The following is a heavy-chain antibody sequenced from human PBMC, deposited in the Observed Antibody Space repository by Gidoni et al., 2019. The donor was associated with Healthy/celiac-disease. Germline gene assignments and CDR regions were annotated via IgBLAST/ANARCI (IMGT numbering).Heavy chain of an antibody. CDR3: AREWHGLGTDY. CDR1: GGSISSGSYY. CDR2: IYTSGST. V-gene: IGHV4-61*02. J-gene: IGHJ4*02. D-gene: IGHD3-9*01. Sequence: QVQLQEPGPGLVKPSQTLSLTCTVSGGSISSGSYYWSWIRQPAGKGLEWIGRIYTSGSTNYNPSLKSRVTISVDTSKNQFSLKLSSVTAADTAVYYCAREWHGLGTDYWGQGTLVTVSS.